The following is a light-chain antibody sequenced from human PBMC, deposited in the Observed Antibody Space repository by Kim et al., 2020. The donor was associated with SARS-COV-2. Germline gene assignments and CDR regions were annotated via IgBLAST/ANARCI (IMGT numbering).Light chain of an antibody. Sequence: ASIGDRVTITCRASQSLNTWLAWYQQKPGKAPRLLLYKTSSLQRGVPSRFSGSVSGTEFTLTISSLQPDDFATYYCQQYTNYPLTFGGGTKVDIK. CDR3: QQYTNYPLT. V-gene: IGKV1-5*03. J-gene: IGKJ4*01. CDR2: KTS. CDR1: QSLNTW.